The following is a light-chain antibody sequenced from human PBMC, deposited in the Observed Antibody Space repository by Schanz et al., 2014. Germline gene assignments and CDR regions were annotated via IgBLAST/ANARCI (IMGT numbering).Light chain of an antibody. CDR1: SSDVGNYNL. J-gene: IGLJ2*01. CDR2: DVS. Sequence: QSALTQPASVSGSPGQSITISCTGTSSDVGNYNLVSWYQQHPGKAPKLMIYDVSNRPSGVSNRFSGSKSGNTASLTISGLQAEDEADYYCSSYTSSSTSVVFGGGTKLT. CDR3: SSYTSSSTSVV. V-gene: IGLV2-14*02.